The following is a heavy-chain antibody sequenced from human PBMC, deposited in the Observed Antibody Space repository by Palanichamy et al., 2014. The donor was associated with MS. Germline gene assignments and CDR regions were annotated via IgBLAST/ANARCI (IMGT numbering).Heavy chain of an antibody. Sequence: DVQLLESGGGLAQPGGSLRLSCAASGFTFDNVCHELGPPGSREGAGVGLGDYAVKGRFTLSRDNSKNTLYLQMNSLRAEDTAVYYCAKARSGWFLWDSWGQGTLVTVSS. CDR1: GFTFDNVC. CDR3: AKARSGWFLWDS. J-gene: IGHJ4*02. D-gene: IGHD6-19*01. V-gene: IGHV3-23*01.